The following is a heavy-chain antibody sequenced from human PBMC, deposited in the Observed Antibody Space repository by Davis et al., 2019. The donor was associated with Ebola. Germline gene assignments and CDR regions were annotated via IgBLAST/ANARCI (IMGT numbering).Heavy chain of an antibody. D-gene: IGHD3-16*01. V-gene: IGHV1-69*05. CDR1: GGTFSSYA. CDR3: ARGGEFDY. Sequence: AASVKVSCKASGGTFSSYAISWVRQAPGQGLEWMGGIIPIFGTANYAQKFQGRVTMTTDTSTSTAYMELRSLRSDDTAVYYCARGGEFDYWSQGTLVTVSS. J-gene: IGHJ4*02. CDR2: IIPIFGTA.